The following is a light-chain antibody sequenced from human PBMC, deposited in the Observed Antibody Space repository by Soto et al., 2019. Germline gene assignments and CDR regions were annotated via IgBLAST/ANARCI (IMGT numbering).Light chain of an antibody. Sequence: EIVLTQSPGTLSLSPGERATLSCRASQSVSSSYLAWYQQKPGQAPRLLIYGASTRATGVPARFSGSGSGTDFTLTISGLQPGDSATYYCQQYNSYSPTFGQGTKVDIK. CDR2: GAS. CDR3: QQYNSYSPT. CDR1: QSVSSSY. V-gene: IGKV3-20*01. J-gene: IGKJ1*01.